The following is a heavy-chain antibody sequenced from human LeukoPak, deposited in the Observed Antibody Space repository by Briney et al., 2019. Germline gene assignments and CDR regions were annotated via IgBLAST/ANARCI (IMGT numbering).Heavy chain of an antibody. CDR3: ARHPVSSSWFDP. CDR1: GGSFSGYY. D-gene: IGHD1-20*01. Sequence: SETLSLTCAVYGGSFSGYYWSWIRQPPGKGLEWIGEINHSGSTNYNPSLKSRVTISVDTSKNQFSLKLSSVTAADTAVYYCARHPVSSSWFDPWGQGTLVTVSS. CDR2: INHSGST. J-gene: IGHJ5*02. V-gene: IGHV4-34*01.